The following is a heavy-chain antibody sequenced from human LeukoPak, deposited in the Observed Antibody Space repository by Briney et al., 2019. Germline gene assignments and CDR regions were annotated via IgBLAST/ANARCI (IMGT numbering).Heavy chain of an antibody. CDR3: AKDILDYYDSSGGLDAFDI. CDR1: GFTFSSYW. CDR2: IKQDGSEK. D-gene: IGHD3-22*01. J-gene: IGHJ3*02. V-gene: IGHV3-7*05. Sequence: GGSLRLSCEASGFTFSSYWVSWVRQAPGKGLEWVANIKQDGSEKYYVDSVKGRFTISRDNSKNSLYLQMNSLRTEDTALYYCAKDILDYYDSSGGLDAFDIWGQGTMVTVSS.